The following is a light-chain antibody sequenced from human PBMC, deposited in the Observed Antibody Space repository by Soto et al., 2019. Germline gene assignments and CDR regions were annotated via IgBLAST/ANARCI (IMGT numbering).Light chain of an antibody. Sequence: QSVLTQPPSASGTPGQRVTISCSGRSSNIGVNTVSWYQQLPGTAPKLLIYRNNQRPSGVPARISGSKSGTSASLAISGLQSEDEADYYCATWDDSLNGWVLGGGTKLTVL. V-gene: IGLV1-44*01. CDR3: ATWDDSLNGWV. CDR2: RNN. J-gene: IGLJ3*02. CDR1: SSNIGVNT.